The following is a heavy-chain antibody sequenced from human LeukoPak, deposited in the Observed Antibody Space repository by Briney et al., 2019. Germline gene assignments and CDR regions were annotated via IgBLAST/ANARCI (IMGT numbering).Heavy chain of an antibody. CDR1: GGSISNYY. V-gene: IGHV4-59*08. J-gene: IGHJ4*02. CDR2: IYYSGST. CDR3: ARRSTNGPPYYLEY. D-gene: IGHD1/OR15-1a*01. Sequence: SETLSLTCTVSGGSISNYYWAWIRQPPGKGLEWIGYIYYSGSTNYNPSLKSRVSISVDTSNNQFSLKLNSVTAADTAVYYCARRSTNGPPYYLEYWGQGTPVTVSS.